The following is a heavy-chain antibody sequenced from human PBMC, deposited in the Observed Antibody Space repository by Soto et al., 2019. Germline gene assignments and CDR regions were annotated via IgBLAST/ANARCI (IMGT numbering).Heavy chain of an antibody. CDR2: IYPGDSDT. CDR1: GYSFASYW. Sequence: PGESLKISCQGSGYSFASYWIGWVRQMPGKDLEWMGIIYPGDSDTRYSPSFQGQVTISVDTSKNQFSLKLSSVTAADTAVYYCARANGSGYYYGMDVWGQGTTVTVSS. J-gene: IGHJ6*02. V-gene: IGHV5-51*01. D-gene: IGHD3-10*01. CDR3: ARANGSGYYYGMDV.